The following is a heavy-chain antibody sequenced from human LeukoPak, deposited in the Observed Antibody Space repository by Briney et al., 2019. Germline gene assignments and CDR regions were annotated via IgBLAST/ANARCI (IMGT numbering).Heavy chain of an antibody. D-gene: IGHD2-2*01. CDR1: GFTFSSYG. CDR3: AKDLKGYCSSTSCQADY. V-gene: IGHV3-30*02. Sequence: PGGSLRLSCAASGFTFSSYGMHWVRQAPGKGLEWVAFIRYDGSNKYYADSVKGRFTISRDNSKNTLYLQMNSLRAGDTAVYYCAKDLKGYCSSTSCQADYWGKGTLVTVSS. J-gene: IGHJ4*02. CDR2: IRYDGSNK.